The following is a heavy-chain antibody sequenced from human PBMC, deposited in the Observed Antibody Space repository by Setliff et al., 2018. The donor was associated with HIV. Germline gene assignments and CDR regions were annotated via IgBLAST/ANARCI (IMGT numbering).Heavy chain of an antibody. CDR3: ARAAAGNTGPFDL. J-gene: IGHJ4*02. CDR2: VSSRGDT. D-gene: IGHD4-17*01. V-gene: IGHV4-4*07. CDR1: GGSISSYY. Sequence: AETLSLTCTVSGGSISSYYWSWIRQPAGKGLEWIGRVSSRGDTNYNPSLKSRVTMSVDTSKNQFSLKLTSVTASDTAVYYCARAAAGNTGPFDLWGQGSPVTVSS.